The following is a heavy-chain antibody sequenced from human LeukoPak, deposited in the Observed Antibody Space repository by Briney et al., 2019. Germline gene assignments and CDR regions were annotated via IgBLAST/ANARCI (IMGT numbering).Heavy chain of an antibody. Sequence: GGSLRLSCAASGFTFSSYGMNWVRQAPGKGLEWVSSISTGSSYIYYADSLKGRFTISRDNAKNSLYLQMNSLRAEDAAVYYCAKISGKTGGSDFDYWGQGTLVTVSS. D-gene: IGHD7-27*01. V-gene: IGHV3-21*01. CDR3: AKISGKTGGSDFDY. J-gene: IGHJ4*02. CDR1: GFTFSSYG. CDR2: ISTGSSYI.